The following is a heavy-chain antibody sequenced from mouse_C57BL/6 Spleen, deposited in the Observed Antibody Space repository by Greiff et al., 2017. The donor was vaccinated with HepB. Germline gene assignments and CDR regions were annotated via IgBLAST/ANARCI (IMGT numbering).Heavy chain of an antibody. Sequence: DVQLVESGGGLVKPGGSLKLSCAASGFTFSSYAMSWVRQTPEKRLEWVATISDGGSYTYYPDNVKGRFTISRDNAKNNLYLQMSHLKSEDTAMYYCARDRLLNLYWYFDVWGTGTTVTVSS. CDR2: ISDGGSYT. CDR3: ARDRLLNLYWYFDV. J-gene: IGHJ1*03. V-gene: IGHV5-4*01. CDR1: GFTFSSYA.